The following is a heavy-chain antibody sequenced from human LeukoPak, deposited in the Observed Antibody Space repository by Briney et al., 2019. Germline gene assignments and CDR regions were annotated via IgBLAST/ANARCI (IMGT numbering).Heavy chain of an antibody. Sequence: PGGSLRLSCAASGFTFSSYSMNWVRQAPGKGLEWVSYISSSSSTIYYADSVKGRFTISRDNSKNTLYLQMNSLRAEDTAVYYCAKGHSSSPLGYYYYYYGMDVWGQGTTVTVSS. J-gene: IGHJ6*02. D-gene: IGHD6-6*01. V-gene: IGHV3-48*01. CDR3: AKGHSSSPLGYYYYYYGMDV. CDR2: ISSSSSTI. CDR1: GFTFSSYS.